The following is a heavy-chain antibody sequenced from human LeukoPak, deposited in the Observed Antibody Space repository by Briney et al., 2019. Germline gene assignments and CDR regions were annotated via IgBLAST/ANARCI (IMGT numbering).Heavy chain of an antibody. V-gene: IGHV1-46*01. D-gene: IGHD3-22*01. Sequence: ASVKVSCKASGYTFTSYYMHWVRQAPGQGLEWMGLINPSGGSTSYAQKFQGRVTVTRDTSTNTAYMELSSLRSEDTAMYYCASPLYYYDSSGYSYGRGMDYYYGMDVWGQGTTVTVSS. J-gene: IGHJ6*02. CDR3: ASPLYYYDSSGYSYGRGMDYYYGMDV. CDR2: INPSGGST. CDR1: GYTFTSYY.